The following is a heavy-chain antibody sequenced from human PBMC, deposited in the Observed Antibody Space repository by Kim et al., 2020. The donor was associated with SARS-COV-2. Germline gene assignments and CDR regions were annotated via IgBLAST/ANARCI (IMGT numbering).Heavy chain of an antibody. CDR1: GFTFNDYG. V-gene: IGHV3-23*01. D-gene: IGHD3-10*01. CDR2: ISPTGDAS. J-gene: IGHJ4*02. Sequence: GGSLRPSCAASGFTFNDYGMSWVRQSPGKGLEWVSAISPTGDASDYADSVRGRFTISRDSSKNTLYLQMSSVRAEDTALYYCARVYYVVDYWGQGTQVTVSS. CDR3: ARVYYVVDY.